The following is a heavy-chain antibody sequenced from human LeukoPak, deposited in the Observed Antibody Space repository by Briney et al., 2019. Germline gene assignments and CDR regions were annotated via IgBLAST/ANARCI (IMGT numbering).Heavy chain of an antibody. Sequence: SETLSLTCTVSGGSISSGSYYWSWIRQPAGKGLEWIGHIYTSGSTNYNPSLKSRVTISVDTSKNQFSLKLSSVTAADTAVYYCAREYGSGSEFDPWGQGTLVTVSS. V-gene: IGHV4-61*09. CDR2: IYTSGST. CDR1: GGSISSGSYY. D-gene: IGHD3-10*01. J-gene: IGHJ5*02. CDR3: AREYGSGSEFDP.